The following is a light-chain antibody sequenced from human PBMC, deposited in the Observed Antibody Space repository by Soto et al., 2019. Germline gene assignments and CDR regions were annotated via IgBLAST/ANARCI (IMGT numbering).Light chain of an antibody. Sequence: DIQMTQSPSTLSASVGDRVTIACRASQSVSTWLAWYQQKPGEAPRLLIYQASTLEVGVPSRFSGSGSGTEFTLTISNLQPEYFATYYCQQDTNPYTFGQGTKLEI. CDR1: QSVSTW. CDR2: QAS. J-gene: IGKJ2*01. CDR3: QQDTNPYT. V-gene: IGKV1-5*03.